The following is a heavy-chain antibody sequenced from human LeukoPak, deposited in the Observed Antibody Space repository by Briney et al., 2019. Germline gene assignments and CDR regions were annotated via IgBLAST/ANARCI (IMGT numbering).Heavy chain of an antibody. D-gene: IGHD6-19*01. CDR3: ARDGESGQWLYYFDY. CDR1: GFTIGEYA. J-gene: IGHJ4*02. CDR2: ISYDGSNK. Sequence: AGGSLRLSCTASGFTIGEYAMTWVRQAPGKGLEWVAVISYDGSNKYYADSVKGRFTISRDNSKNTLYLQMNSLRAEDTAVYYCARDGESGQWLYYFDYWGQGTLVTVSS. V-gene: IGHV3-30*04.